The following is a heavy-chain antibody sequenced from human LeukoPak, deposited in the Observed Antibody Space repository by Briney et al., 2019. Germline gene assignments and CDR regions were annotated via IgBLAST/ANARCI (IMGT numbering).Heavy chain of an antibody. D-gene: IGHD3-10*01. CDR2: MNPNSGNT. V-gene: IGHV1-8*03. CDR3: ARGCLWFGELPDY. CDR1: GYTFTSYD. J-gene: IGHJ4*02. Sequence: ASVKVSCKASGYTFTSYDINWVRQATGQGLEWMGWMNPNSGNTGYAHKFQGRVTITRNTSISTAYMELSSLRSEDTAVYYCARGCLWFGELPDYWGQGTLVTVSS.